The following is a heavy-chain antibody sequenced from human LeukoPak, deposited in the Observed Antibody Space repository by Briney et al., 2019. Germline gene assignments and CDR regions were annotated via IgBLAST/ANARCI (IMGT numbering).Heavy chain of an antibody. J-gene: IGHJ3*02. V-gene: IGHV4-59*01. CDR2: IYYSGST. Sequence: TASETLSLTCTVSGGSISSYYWSWIRQPPGKGLEWIGYIYYSGSTNYNPSLKSRVTISVDTSKNQFSLKLSSVTAADTAVYYCATSYYYGSGSYNIWGQGTMVTVSS. D-gene: IGHD3-10*01. CDR3: ATSYYYGSGSYNI. CDR1: GGSISSYY.